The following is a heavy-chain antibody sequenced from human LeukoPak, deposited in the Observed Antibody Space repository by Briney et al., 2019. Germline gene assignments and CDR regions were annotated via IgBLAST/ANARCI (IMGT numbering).Heavy chain of an antibody. Sequence: QAGGSLRLSCAASGFTFSSYEMNWVRQAPGKGLEWVSYISSSGSSIYYADSVKGRFAISRDNAKNSLYLQLNSLGAEDTAVYYCARAGYYFHYWGQGTLVTVSS. CDR2: ISSSGSSI. V-gene: IGHV3-48*03. CDR3: ARAGYYFHY. CDR1: GFTFSSYE. J-gene: IGHJ4*02.